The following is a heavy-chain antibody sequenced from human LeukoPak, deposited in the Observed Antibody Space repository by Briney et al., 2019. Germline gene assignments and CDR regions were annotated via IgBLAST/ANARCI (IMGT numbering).Heavy chain of an antibody. Sequence: TGGSLRLSCAASGFTFSSHCMNWARQAPGKGLEWVANIKQDGSEKYYVDSVKGRFTISRDNPKNSLYLQMDSLRAEDTAVYYCVRDVSRRIGMDVWGQGTTVTVSS. CDR3: VRDVSRRIGMDV. CDR1: GFTFSSHC. CDR2: IKQDGSEK. D-gene: IGHD2/OR15-2a*01. V-gene: IGHV3-7*01. J-gene: IGHJ6*02.